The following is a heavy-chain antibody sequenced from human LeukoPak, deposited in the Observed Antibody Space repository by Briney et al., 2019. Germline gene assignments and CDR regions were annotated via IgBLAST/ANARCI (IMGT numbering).Heavy chain of an antibody. D-gene: IGHD5-18*01. J-gene: IGHJ4*02. CDR3: AKVDGYSYGPIDS. V-gene: IGHV3-9*01. CDR1: GFNFYDYA. Sequence: GGSLRLSCAASGFNFYDYAMHWVRQAPGKGLEWVSGISWNGGDIAYADSVKGRFTISRDNARNSLFLQMNSLRGEDTALYYCAKVDGYSYGPIDSWGQGILVTVSS. CDR2: ISWNGGDI.